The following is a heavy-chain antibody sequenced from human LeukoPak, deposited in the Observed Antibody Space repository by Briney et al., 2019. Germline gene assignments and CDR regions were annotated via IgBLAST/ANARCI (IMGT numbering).Heavy chain of an antibody. CDR1: GGSISSYY. J-gene: IGHJ2*01. V-gene: IGHV4-4*07. CDR3: ARSYYYDSSGYYRASWYFDL. D-gene: IGHD3-22*01. CDR2: IYTSGST. Sequence: SETLSLTCTVSGGSISSYYWSWIRQPAGKGLEWIGRIYTSGSTNYNPSLKSRVAISVDTSKNQFSLKLSSVTAADTAVYYCARSYYYDSSGYYRASWYFDLWGRGTLVTVSS.